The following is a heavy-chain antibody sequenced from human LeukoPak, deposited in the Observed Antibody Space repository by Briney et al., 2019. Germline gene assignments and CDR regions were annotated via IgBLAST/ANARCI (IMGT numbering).Heavy chain of an antibody. CDR3: AKDKVKSAQNAFDI. J-gene: IGHJ3*02. CDR1: RFTFSSYA. CDR2: ISGSGGNT. V-gene: IGHV3-23*01. D-gene: IGHD3-22*01. Sequence: GASLTLSCAASRFTFSSYAMSWLRQAPGKGLEWVTAISGSGGNTYYADSVKARFTISRDNSKNTLCLQMNSRRAEDTAVYYCAKDKVKSAQNAFDIWGERTMVTVSS.